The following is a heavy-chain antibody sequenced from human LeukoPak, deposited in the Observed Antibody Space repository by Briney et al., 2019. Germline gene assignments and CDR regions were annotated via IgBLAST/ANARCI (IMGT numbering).Heavy chain of an antibody. CDR2: INHSGST. J-gene: IGHJ6*03. V-gene: IGHV4-34*01. Sequence: SETLSLTCAVYGGSFSGYYWSWIRQPPGKGLEWIGEINHSGSTNYNPPPQSRATIPVDTSKNQFSLKLGSVTAADTAVYYCARGFTQRAGGITIFGVVTQSIYYYYYMDVWGKGTTVTVSS. CDR3: ARGFTQRAGGITIFGVVTQSIYYYYYMDV. D-gene: IGHD3-3*01. CDR1: GGSFSGYY.